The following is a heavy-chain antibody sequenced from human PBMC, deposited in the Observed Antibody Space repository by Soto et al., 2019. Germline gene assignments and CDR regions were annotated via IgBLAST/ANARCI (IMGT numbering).Heavy chain of an antibody. CDR1: GYSVSSSDYY. CDR3: ARVAAAYGSGSYYNGADWFDP. V-gene: IGHV4-39*01. J-gene: IGHJ5*02. D-gene: IGHD3-10*01. CDR2: MLYSGLT. Sequence: SETLSLTCSVSGYSVSSSDYYWAWIRQPPGKGLEWIGSMLYSGLTYYNPSLKSRVTLSVDTSKNQFSVRLNSVTASDTAVYYCARVAAAYGSGSYYNGADWFDPWGQGTLVTVSS.